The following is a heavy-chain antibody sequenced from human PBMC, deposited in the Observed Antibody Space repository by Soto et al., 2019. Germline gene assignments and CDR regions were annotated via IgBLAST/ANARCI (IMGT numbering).Heavy chain of an antibody. J-gene: IGHJ4*02. CDR1: GYTFTSAG. CDR2: ISTYNGNT. D-gene: IGHD3-10*01. CDR3: ARDLDGSGRYYTDY. V-gene: IGHV1-18*01. Sequence: QVQLVQSGAEVKSPGTSVRVSCRTSGYTFTSAGISWVRQAPGQGLEWMGWISTYNGNTKYAQNVQGRDTTTTDTSTSTAYKELRRLTSDATAVYYCARDLDGSGRYYTDYWGQGTLVTVAA.